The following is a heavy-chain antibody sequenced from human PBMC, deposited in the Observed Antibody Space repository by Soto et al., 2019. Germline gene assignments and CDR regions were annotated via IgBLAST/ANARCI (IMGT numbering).Heavy chain of an antibody. V-gene: IGHV3-64D*08. J-gene: IGHJ5*02. CDR1: GFTFSSYA. CDR2: ISSNGGST. CDR3: VKDRCSSTSCYNWFDP. D-gene: IGHD2-2*01. Sequence: GGSLRLSCSASGFTFSSYAMHWVRQAPGKGLEYVSAISSNGGSTYYADSVKGRFTISRDNSKNTLYLQMSSLRAEDTAVYYCVKDRCSSTSCYNWFDPWGLGTLVTVSS.